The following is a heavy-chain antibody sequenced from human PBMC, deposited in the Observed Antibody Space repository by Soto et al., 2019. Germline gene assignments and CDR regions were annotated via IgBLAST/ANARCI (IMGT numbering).Heavy chain of an antibody. V-gene: IGHV3-7*05. CDR1: GFTFSSYW. CDR3: ARDFGGP. D-gene: IGHD1-26*01. J-gene: IGHJ5*02. CDR2: IKEDGSEK. Sequence: EVQRVESGGGLVQPGGSLRLSCTASGFTFSSYWMNWVRQAPGKGLEWVGNIKEDGSEKFYVDSVKGRFTISRDNAKNSLYLDMNSLRVEDTAIYFCARDFGGPWGQGTLVTVSS.